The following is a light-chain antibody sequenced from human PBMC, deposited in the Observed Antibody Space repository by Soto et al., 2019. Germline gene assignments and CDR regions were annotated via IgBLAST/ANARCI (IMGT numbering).Light chain of an antibody. CDR2: GAS. Sequence: EIVLTQSPGTLSLSPGERATLSCRASQSVSSNYLAWYQQKPGQAPRLLSYGASSRATGIPDRFSGSESGTDFTLTISRLEPEDFAVYYCQQYDSSPWTFGQGTNVEIK. V-gene: IGKV3-20*01. CDR3: QQYDSSPWT. CDR1: QSVSSNY. J-gene: IGKJ1*01.